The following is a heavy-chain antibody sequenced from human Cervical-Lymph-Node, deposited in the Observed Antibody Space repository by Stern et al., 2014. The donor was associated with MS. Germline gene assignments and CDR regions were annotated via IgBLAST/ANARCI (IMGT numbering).Heavy chain of an antibody. J-gene: IGHJ4*02. D-gene: IGHD2-8*01. CDR2: ISYDVNHK. CDR3: ARDYEDTSMLFDH. V-gene: IGHV3-30*03. Sequence: VQLVQSGGAVVQPGRSLRLSCAASGFTFSSYGMHWVRQAPGKGLEWVTVISYDVNHKYYASSVKCRFTSSRDNSKNTLHLQMNSVTPDDTAIYYCARDYEDTSMLFDHWGQGTLVTVSS. CDR1: GFTFSSYG.